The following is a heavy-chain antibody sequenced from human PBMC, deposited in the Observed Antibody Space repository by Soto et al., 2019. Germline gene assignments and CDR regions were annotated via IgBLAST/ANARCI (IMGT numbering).Heavy chain of an antibody. D-gene: IGHD3-3*01. CDR3: AKQPVVTIFGVARFDY. V-gene: IGHV3-23*01. CDR2: ISGSGGSA. J-gene: IGHJ4*02. CDR1: RFTFSNYA. Sequence: EVQLLESGGGLVQPGGSLRLSCAVSRFTFSNYAMSWVRQAPGKGLEWVSAISGSGGSAYYGDSVKGRFTISRDNSKNTLFLQMNSLRAEDTAVYFCAKQPVVTIFGVARFDYWGQGTLVTVSS.